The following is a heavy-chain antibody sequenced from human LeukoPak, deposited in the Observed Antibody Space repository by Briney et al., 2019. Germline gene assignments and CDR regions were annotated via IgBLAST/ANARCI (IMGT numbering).Heavy chain of an antibody. J-gene: IGHJ3*02. V-gene: IGHV3-23*01. CDR3: ARARSSYGYGDAFDI. D-gene: IGHD5-18*01. CDR1: GFTFSSYA. Sequence: GGSLRLSCAASGFTFSSYAMSWVRQAPGKGLEWVSHISGSGGSTYYADSVKGRFTISRDNSKNTLYLQMNSLRAEDTAVYYCARARSSYGYGDAFDIWGQGTMVTVSS. CDR2: ISGSGGST.